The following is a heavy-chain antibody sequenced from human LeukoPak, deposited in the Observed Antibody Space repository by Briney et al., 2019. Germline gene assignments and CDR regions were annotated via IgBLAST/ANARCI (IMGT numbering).Heavy chain of an antibody. CDR3: ARVLVYDSSGYYSPFDY. D-gene: IGHD3-22*01. J-gene: IGHJ4*02. V-gene: IGHV1-69*06. CDR2: IIPIFGTA. CDR1: GGTFSSYA. Sequence: ASVKVSCKASGGTFSSYAISWVRQAPGQGLEWMGGIIPIFGTANYAQKFQGRVTITADKSTSTAYMELSSLRSEDTAVYYCARVLVYDSSGYYSPFDYWGQGTLVTVSS.